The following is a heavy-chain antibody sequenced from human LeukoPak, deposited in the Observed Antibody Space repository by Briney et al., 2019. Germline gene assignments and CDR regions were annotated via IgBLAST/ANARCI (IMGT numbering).Heavy chain of an antibody. D-gene: IGHD2/OR15-2a*01. CDR1: GFTFSSYA. Sequence: PGGSLRLTCAASGFTFSSYAMNWVRQAPGKGLEWLSYISLTTDFIYYSDSVKGRFTISRDNAKNSLYLQMNSLRAEDTAVYYCAREPVYSNSWGAFDIWGQGTMVTVSS. CDR2: ISLTTDFI. J-gene: IGHJ3*02. CDR3: AREPVYSNSWGAFDI. V-gene: IGHV3-48*01.